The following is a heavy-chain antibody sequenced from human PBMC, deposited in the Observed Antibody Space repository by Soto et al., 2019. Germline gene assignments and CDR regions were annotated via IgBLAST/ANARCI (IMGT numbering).Heavy chain of an antibody. J-gene: IGHJ4*02. V-gene: IGHV5-10-1*01. Sequence: PGESLKISCQGSGYSFTNYWISWVRQMPGKGLEWMGRLDPTDSYTNYSPSFQGLVTLSVDSSTNTAYLQWSSLKASDTAMYYCARHHSSSWYGYFDYWGQGTLVTVSS. CDR3: ARHHSSSWYGYFDY. D-gene: IGHD6-13*01. CDR2: LDPTDSYT. CDR1: GYSFTNYW.